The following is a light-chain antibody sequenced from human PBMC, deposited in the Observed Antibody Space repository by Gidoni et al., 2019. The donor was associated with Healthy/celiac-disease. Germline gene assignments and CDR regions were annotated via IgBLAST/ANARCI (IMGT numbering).Light chain of an antibody. CDR3: QAWDSSIHVV. V-gene: IGLV3-1*01. CDR1: KLGDKY. CDR2: QDS. J-gene: IGLJ2*01. Sequence: SYALTQPPSVSVSPVQTASITCSGDKLGDKYACWYQQKPGQSPVLVIYQDSKRPSGIPDRCSGSNSGNTATLTISGTQAMDEADYYCQAWDSSIHVVFGGGTKLTVL.